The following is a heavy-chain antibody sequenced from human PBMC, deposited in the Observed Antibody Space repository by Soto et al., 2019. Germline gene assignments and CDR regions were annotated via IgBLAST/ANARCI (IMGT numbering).Heavy chain of an antibody. J-gene: IGHJ4*02. CDR1: GFTFGSYS. CDR3: ARDSGDAVVVIRGEFDY. Sequence: GGSLRLSCAASGFTFGSYSMNWVLQAPGKGLEWVSSISSSSYIYYADSVKGRFTISRDNAKNSLYLQMNSLRAEDTAVYYCARDSGDAVVVIRGEFDYWGQGTLVTVSS. D-gene: IGHD3-22*01. V-gene: IGHV3-21*01. CDR2: ISSSSYI.